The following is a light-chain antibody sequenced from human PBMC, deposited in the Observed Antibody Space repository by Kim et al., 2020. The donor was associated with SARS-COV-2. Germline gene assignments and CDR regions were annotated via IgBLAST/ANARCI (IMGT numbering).Light chain of an antibody. CDR1: QGIISW. V-gene: IGKV1-12*01. J-gene: IGKJ5*01. CDR3: QQANTFPIT. CDR2: AAS. Sequence: AAVGDRCTILCRASQGIISWLAWYQQKPGKAPNLLIYAASTLQSGVPSRFSCSGSGTDFTLTISSLQPEDSATYYCQQANTFPITFGQGTRLEIK.